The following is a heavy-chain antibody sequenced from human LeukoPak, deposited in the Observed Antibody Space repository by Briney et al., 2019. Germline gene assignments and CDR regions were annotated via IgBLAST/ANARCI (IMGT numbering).Heavy chain of an antibody. CDR1: GGSISSGGYY. D-gene: IGHD4-17*01. V-gene: IGHV4-30-2*01. Sequence: SETLSLTCTVSGGSISSGGYYWSWIRQPPGKGLEWIGYIYHSGSTYYNPSLKSRVTISVDRSKNQFSLKLSSVTAADTAVYFCARGPHGDYVLNYWGQGTLVTVSS. J-gene: IGHJ4*02. CDR2: IYHSGST. CDR3: ARGPHGDYVLNY.